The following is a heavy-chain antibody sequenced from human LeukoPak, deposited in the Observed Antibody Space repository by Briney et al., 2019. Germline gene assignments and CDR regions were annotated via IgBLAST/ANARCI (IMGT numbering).Heavy chain of an antibody. V-gene: IGHV1-46*01. D-gene: IGHD3-3*01. CDR3: ARGGGDYDFWSGYYSGQDAFDI. CDR1: GYTFTSYG. J-gene: IGHJ3*02. Sequence: ASVKVSCKASGYTFTSYGISWVRQAPGQGLEWMGIINPSGGSTSYAQKFQGRVTMTRDTSTSTVYMELSSLRSEDTAVYYCARGGGDYDFWSGYYSGQDAFDIWGQGTMVTVSS. CDR2: INPSGGST.